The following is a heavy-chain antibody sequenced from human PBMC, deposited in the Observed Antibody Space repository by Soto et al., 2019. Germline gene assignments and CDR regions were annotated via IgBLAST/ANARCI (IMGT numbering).Heavy chain of an antibody. CDR3: AKDIGFQQHLFVFDN. J-gene: IGHJ4*02. CDR2: ILPIFTTA. CDR1: GGTFSNYA. D-gene: IGHD6-13*01. Sequence: QVQLVHSGAEVKKPGSSVKVSCKASGGTFSNYAFSWVRQAPGQGLEWMGGILPIFTTATYAPKFQDRVTITADESTSTVYMDLSRLRSEDTALYYCAKDIGFQQHLFVFDNWGQGTLVIVSS. V-gene: IGHV1-69*01.